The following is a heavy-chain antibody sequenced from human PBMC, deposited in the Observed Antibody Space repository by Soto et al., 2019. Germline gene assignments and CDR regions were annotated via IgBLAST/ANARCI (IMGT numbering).Heavy chain of an antibody. D-gene: IGHD3-10*01. CDR3: AKAKGLLWFGELRGPDAFDI. Sequence: GGSLRLSCAASGFTFSSYAMSWVRQAPGKGLEWVSAISGSGGSTYYADSVKGRFTISRDNSKNTLYLQMNSLRAEDTAVYYCAKAKGLLWFGELRGPDAFDIRGQGTMVTVSS. J-gene: IGHJ3*02. CDR1: GFTFSSYA. V-gene: IGHV3-23*01. CDR2: ISGSGGST.